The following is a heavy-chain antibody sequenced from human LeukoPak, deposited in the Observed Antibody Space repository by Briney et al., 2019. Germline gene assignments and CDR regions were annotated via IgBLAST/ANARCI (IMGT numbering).Heavy chain of an antibody. V-gene: IGHV3-21*01. CDR1: GFTFSSYS. Sequence: PGGSLRLSCAASGFTFSSYSMNWVRQAPGKGLEWVSSISSSSSYIYYADSVKGRFTISRDNAKNAVYLQMNSLRADDTAIYYCVRDRGGAYSGDNLFDPWGQGTLVTVSS. CDR3: VRDRGGAYSGDNLFDP. D-gene: IGHD2-21*01. CDR2: ISSSSSYI. J-gene: IGHJ5*02.